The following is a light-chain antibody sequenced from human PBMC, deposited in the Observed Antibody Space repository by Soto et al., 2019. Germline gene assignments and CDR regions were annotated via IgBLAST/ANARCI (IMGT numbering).Light chain of an antibody. J-gene: IGLJ1*01. CDR3: VSFAGGTYV. CDR1: SSDVGAYIF. V-gene: IGLV2-8*01. CDR2: DVN. Sequence: QSALTQPPSASGSPGQSVTISCTGTSSDVGAYIFVSWYQQHPGKAPKLMVYDVNRRPPGVPDRFFGSKSGNTAPLTVSGLQAEDEADYYCVSFAGGTYVFGTGTQLTV.